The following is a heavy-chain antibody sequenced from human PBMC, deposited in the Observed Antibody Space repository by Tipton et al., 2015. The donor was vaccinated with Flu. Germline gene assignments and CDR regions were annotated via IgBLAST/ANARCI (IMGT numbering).Heavy chain of an antibody. V-gene: IGHV1-18*04. J-gene: IGHJ4*02. CDR3: ARGREWYYYGSGSSIDY. CDR1: GYTFTSCY. D-gene: IGHD3-10*01. Sequence: QLVQSGAEVKKPGASVKVSCKASGYTFTSCYMHWVRQAPGQGLEWMGWISAYNGNTNYAQKLQGRVTMTTDTSTSTAYMELRSLRSDDTAVYYCARGREWYYYGSGSSIDYWGQGTLVTVSS. CDR2: ISAYNGNT.